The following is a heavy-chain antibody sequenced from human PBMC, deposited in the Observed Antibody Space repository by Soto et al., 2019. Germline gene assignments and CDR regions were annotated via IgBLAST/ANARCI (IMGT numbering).Heavy chain of an antibody. CDR2: IHHSGST. CDR3: ARKYSSGWYHFDY. D-gene: IGHD6-19*01. CDR1: GGSFSGYY. Sequence: SETLSLTCAVYGGSFSGYYWSWIRQPPGKGLEWIGEIHHSGSTNYNPSLKSRVTISVDTSKNQFSLKLSSVTAADTAVYFCARKYSSGWYHFDYWGQGTLVTVSS. V-gene: IGHV4-34*01. J-gene: IGHJ4*02.